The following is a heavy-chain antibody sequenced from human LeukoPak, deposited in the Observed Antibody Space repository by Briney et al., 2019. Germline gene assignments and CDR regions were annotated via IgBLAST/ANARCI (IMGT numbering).Heavy chain of an antibody. CDR3: ATYKGYCSGGSCFRLDY. Sequence: GGSLRLSCAASGFTFSSYGMHWVRQAPGKGLEWVAVIWYDGSNKYYADSVKGRFTISRDNSKNTLYLQMNSLSAEDTAVYYCATYKGYCSGGSCFRLDYWGQGTLVTVSS. CDR2: IWYDGSNK. D-gene: IGHD2-15*01. J-gene: IGHJ4*02. V-gene: IGHV3-33*01. CDR1: GFTFSSYG.